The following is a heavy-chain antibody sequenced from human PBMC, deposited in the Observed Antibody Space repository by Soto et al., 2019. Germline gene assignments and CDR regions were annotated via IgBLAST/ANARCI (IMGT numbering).Heavy chain of an antibody. V-gene: IGHV1-3*01. CDR1: GYTFTSYA. CDR2: INAGNGNT. CDR3: ARAGIVVVTAAYYYYGMDV. J-gene: IGHJ6*02. Sequence: ASVKVSCKASGYTFTSYAMHWVRQAPGQRLEWMGWINAGNGNTKYSQKFQGRVTITRDTSASTAYMELSSLRSEDTAVYYCARAGIVVVTAAYYYYGMDVWGQGTTFTVSS. D-gene: IGHD2-2*01.